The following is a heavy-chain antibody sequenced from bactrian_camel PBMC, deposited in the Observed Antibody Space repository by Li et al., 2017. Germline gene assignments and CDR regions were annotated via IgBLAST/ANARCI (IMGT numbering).Heavy chain of an antibody. CDR2: IWNSARST. V-gene: IGHV3-3*01. CDR3: AATLDRRDCGRFAGYIY. CDR1: GHTYRSGC. D-gene: IGHD3*01. Sequence: HVQLVESGGGAVQAGGSLRLSCVASGHTYRSGCMAWFRQPPGKEREGVAAIWNSARSTLYADSVKGRFTISQDNYKNTVYLQMNSLNPEDTGMYTCAATLDRRDCGRFAGYIYRGQGTQVTVS. J-gene: IGHJ4*01.